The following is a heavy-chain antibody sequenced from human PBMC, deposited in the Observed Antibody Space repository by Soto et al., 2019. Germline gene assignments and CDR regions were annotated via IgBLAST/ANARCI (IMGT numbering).Heavy chain of an antibody. V-gene: IGHV1-69*06. J-gene: IGHJ5*02. Sequence: QVQLVQSGAEVKKPGSSVKVSCKASGGTFSSYAISWVRQAPGQGLEWMGGIIPIFGTANYAQKFKGRVTITAVKSPSKAYMELSSMRFRDTVVYYCARASRPRVYSGYDRFDPWGQGTLVTVSS. CDR2: IIPIFGTA. CDR3: ARASRPRVYSGYDRFDP. D-gene: IGHD5-12*01. CDR1: GGTFSSYA.